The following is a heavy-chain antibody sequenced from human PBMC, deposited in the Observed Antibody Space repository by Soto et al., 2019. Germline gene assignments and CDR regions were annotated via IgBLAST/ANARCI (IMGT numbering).Heavy chain of an antibody. CDR3: ARGDWYPGGTFDP. CDR1: GGSFSGYD. Sequence: PSETLYLTCAVYGGSFSGYDWGWIRKPPGKGLEWIGEINHSGSTNYNPSLKSRVTISVDTSKNQFSLKLSSVTAADTAVYYCARGDWYPGGTFDPWGQGTLVTVSS. V-gene: IGHV4-34*01. D-gene: IGHD3-9*01. CDR2: INHSGST. J-gene: IGHJ5*02.